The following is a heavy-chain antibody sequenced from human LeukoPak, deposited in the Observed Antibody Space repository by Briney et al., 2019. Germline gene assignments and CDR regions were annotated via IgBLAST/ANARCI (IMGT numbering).Heavy chain of an antibody. Sequence: SETLSLTCAVYGGSFSGYYWSWIRQPPGKGLEWFGEINHSGSTKYNPSLKSRVTISVDTSKNQFSLKLSSVTAADTAVYYCAKTYYDFWSGPPHKGWFDPWGQGTLVTVSS. V-gene: IGHV4-34*01. D-gene: IGHD3-3*01. CDR3: AKTYYDFWSGPPHKGWFDP. J-gene: IGHJ5*02. CDR2: INHSGST. CDR1: GGSFSGYY.